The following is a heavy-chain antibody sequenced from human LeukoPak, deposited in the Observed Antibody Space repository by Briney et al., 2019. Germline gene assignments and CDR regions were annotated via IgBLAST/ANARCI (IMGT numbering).Heavy chain of an antibody. D-gene: IGHD4-17*01. CDR1: GFTFIKCA. Sequence: GGSLRLSCVGSGFTFIKCAISWVRQAPGKGLEWVAIITATGDTAYYADSVKGRFTISRDNSKNTLYLQMNSLRAEDTAVYYCAKSERYGDYPFDYWGQGTLVTVSS. J-gene: IGHJ4*02. V-gene: IGHV3-23*01. CDR3: AKSERYGDYPFDY. CDR2: ITATGDTA.